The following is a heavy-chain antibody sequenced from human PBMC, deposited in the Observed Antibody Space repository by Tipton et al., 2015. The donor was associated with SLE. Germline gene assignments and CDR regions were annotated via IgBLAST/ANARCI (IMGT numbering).Heavy chain of an antibody. J-gene: IGHJ3*02. CDR1: GGTFSSYA. Sequence: QLVQSGPEVKKPGSSVKVSCKASGGTFSSYAISWVRQAPGQGLEWMGGIIPIFGTANYARKFQGRVTITADESTSTAYMELSSLRSEDSAVYCCALPMVPDAFDIWGQGTMVTVSS. V-gene: IGHV1-69*01. D-gene: IGHD3-10*01. CDR2: IIPIFGTA. CDR3: ALPMVPDAFDI.